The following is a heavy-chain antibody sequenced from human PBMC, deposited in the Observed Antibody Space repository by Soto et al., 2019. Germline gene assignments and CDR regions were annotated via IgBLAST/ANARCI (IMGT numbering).Heavy chain of an antibody. D-gene: IGHD3-10*01. CDR3: TRLISAAHDY. Sequence: EVLLVESGGGMVQPGGSLKLSCAASGFVFKDSSIHWVRQASGKGLVWVGRIRDRAYSYATAYAESVKGRFTISRDESNNTAYLQMSGLKSEDTAIYYSTRLISAAHDYWGQGTLVTVAS. CDR1: GFVFKDSS. J-gene: IGHJ4*02. V-gene: IGHV3-73*01. CDR2: IRDRAYSYAT.